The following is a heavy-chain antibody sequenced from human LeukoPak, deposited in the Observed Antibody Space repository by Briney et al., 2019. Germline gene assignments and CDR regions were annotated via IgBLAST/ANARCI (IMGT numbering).Heavy chain of an antibody. V-gene: IGHV3-30*04. J-gene: IGHJ4*02. CDR3: VRGGTWELLGASSDY. CDR1: GFTFTTYT. Sequence: GGSLRLSCAASGFTFTTYTFHWVRQAPGKGLEWVAVISFDGASQYYADSVKGRFTFSRDSSKNTVYLQMNSLRPEDTALYYCVRGGTWELLGASSDYWGQGALVTVSS. D-gene: IGHD1-26*01. CDR2: ISFDGASQ.